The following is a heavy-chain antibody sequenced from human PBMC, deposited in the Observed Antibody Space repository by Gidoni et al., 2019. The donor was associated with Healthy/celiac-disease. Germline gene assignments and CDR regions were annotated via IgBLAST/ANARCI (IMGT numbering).Heavy chain of an antibody. J-gene: IGHJ3*02. CDR2: IIPIFSTS. V-gene: IGHV1-69*06. CDR3: ARLAVASRDAFDI. CDR1: GGTFSSYA. D-gene: IGHD6-19*01. Sequence: QVQLVQSGAAVTKPGSAVKVSCKASGGTFSSYAISWVRQAPGQGLEWMGGIIPIFSTSNYAQMFQGRVTITADNSTRTAYMELSGLGSEDTAVYYCARLAVASRDAFDIWGQGTMVTVSS.